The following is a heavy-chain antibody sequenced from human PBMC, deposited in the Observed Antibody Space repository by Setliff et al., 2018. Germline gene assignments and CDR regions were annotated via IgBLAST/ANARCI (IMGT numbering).Heavy chain of an antibody. CDR3: VREGYSEYFQD. V-gene: IGHV4-59*02. J-gene: IGHJ1*01. Sequence: SSETLSLTCNVSGASVSSHYWDWTRQPPGKGLEWIGFISYSGITTYNVSLKSRVSISVDTSKNQLSLTLSSVTAADTAVYYCVREGYSEYFQDWGRGTLVTVSS. CDR2: ISYSGIT. CDR1: GASVSSHY. D-gene: IGHD1-1*01.